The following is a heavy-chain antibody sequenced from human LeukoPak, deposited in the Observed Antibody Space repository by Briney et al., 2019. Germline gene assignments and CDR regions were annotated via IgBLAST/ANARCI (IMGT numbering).Heavy chain of an antibody. J-gene: IGHJ3*02. CDR2: IYYSGST. CDR3: AGVRSEYYDSSGYSDDAFDI. D-gene: IGHD3-22*01. V-gene: IGHV4-31*03. Sequence: SETLSLTCTVSGGSISSGGYYWSWIRQHPGKGLEWIGYIYYSGSTYYNPSLKSRVTISVDTSKNQFSLKLSSVTAADTAVYYCAGVRSEYYDSSGYSDDAFDIWGQGTMVTVSS. CDR1: GGSISSGGYY.